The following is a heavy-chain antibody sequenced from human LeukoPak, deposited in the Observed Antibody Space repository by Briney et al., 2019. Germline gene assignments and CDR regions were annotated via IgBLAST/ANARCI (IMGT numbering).Heavy chain of an antibody. V-gene: IGHV3-53*01. CDR3: ARGHIGTYHYFDY. J-gene: IGHJ4*02. Sequence: PGGSLRLSCAASGFTVSSSYISWVRQAPEKGLEWVSVIYSGGTTYYADSVKGRFTISRDNSMNALYLQMNSLRAEDTALYYCARGHIGTYHYFDYWGQGNLVTVSS. D-gene: IGHD1-26*01. CDR1: GFTVSSSY. CDR2: IYSGGTT.